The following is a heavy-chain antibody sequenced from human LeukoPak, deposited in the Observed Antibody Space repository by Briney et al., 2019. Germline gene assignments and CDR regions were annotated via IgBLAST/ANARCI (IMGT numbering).Heavy chain of an antibody. CDR1: DHTPITFT. D-gene: IGHD1-14*01. J-gene: IGHJ4*02. CDR2: ISSSSRTI. V-gene: IGHV3-48*01. Sequence: VGSLRLSCAASDHTPITFTMHWVRPAPGKGLEWVSSISSSSRTINCADSVQGGFTVSRDNANNYMYLQMNDLRREDTALYYCAKGSPRGGLDYWGQGTLVTVSS. CDR3: AKGSPRGGLDY.